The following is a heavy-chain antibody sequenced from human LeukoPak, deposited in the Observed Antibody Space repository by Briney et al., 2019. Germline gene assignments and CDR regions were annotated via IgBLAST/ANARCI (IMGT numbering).Heavy chain of an antibody. V-gene: IGHV4-59*01. CDR2: IYYSGST. D-gene: IGHD6-25*01. CDR1: GGSISSCY. CDR3: AREAPKRIRNYSYYYMDV. J-gene: IGHJ6*03. Sequence: SETLSLTCTVSGGSISSCYWSWIRQPPGKGLEWIGYIYYSGSTNYNPSLKSRVTISVDTSKNQFSLKLSSVTAADTAVYYCAREAPKRIRNYSYYYMDVGGKGTTATISS.